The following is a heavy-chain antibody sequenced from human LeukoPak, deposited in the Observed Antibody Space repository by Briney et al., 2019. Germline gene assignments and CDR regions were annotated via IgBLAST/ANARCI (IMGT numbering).Heavy chain of an antibody. CDR1: GFTFSSYS. Sequence: GSLRLSCAASGFTFSSYSMNWVRQAPGKGLEWVSSISSSSSYIYYADSVKGRFTISRDNAKNSLYLQMNSLRAEDTAVYYCARDRNTIFGVVIRFDPWGQGTLVTVSS. V-gene: IGHV3-21*01. CDR3: ARDRNTIFGVVIRFDP. D-gene: IGHD3-3*01. CDR2: ISSSSSYI. J-gene: IGHJ5*02.